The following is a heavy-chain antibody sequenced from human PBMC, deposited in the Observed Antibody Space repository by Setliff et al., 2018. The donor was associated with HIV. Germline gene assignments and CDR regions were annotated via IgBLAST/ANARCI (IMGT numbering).Heavy chain of an antibody. D-gene: IGHD1-1*01. V-gene: IGHV3-48*03. CDR2: IRGSGSTI. Sequence: GGSLRLSCAATGFTFDSYVLHWVRQAPWQGLEWVSYIRGSGSTIYYEDSVKGRFTISRDNSKNSLNLQMNSLRAEDTAVYYCVRDHRPSNNNWHHWFDPWGQGTLVTVSS. CDR3: VRDHRPSNNNWHHWFDP. CDR1: GFTFDSYV. J-gene: IGHJ5*02.